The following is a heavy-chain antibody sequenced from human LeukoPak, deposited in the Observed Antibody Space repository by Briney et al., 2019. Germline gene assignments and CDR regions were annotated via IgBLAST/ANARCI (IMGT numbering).Heavy chain of an antibody. CDR3: ARVDSSGLATNNWFDP. CDR2: ISAYNGNT. CDR1: GYTFTSYG. Sequence: GASVKVSCKASGYTFTSYGISWVRQAPGQGLEWMGWISAYNGNTNYAQKLQGRVTMTTDTSTSTAYMELRSLRSDDTAVYYCARVDSSGLATNNWFDPWGQGTLVTVSS. D-gene: IGHD6-19*01. J-gene: IGHJ5*02. V-gene: IGHV1-18*01.